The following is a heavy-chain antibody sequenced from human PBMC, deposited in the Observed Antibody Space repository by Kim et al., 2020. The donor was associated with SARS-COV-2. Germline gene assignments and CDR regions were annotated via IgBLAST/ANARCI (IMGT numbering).Heavy chain of an antibody. J-gene: IGHJ4*02. CDR3: ARGESHPAVTVDY. V-gene: IGHV1-2*02. D-gene: IGHD2-21*02. Sequence: YAQKLQGRVTMTRDTSISTAYMELSRLRSDDTAVYYCARGESHPAVTVDYWGQGTLVTVSS.